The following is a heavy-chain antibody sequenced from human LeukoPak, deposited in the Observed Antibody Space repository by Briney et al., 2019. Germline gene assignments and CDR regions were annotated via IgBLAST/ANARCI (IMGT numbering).Heavy chain of an antibody. V-gene: IGHV4-59*01. D-gene: IGHD6-13*01. J-gene: IGHJ4*02. CDR1: GGSISSDY. CDR3: ARGVYIAAAQYGY. CDR2: IYYSGTT. Sequence: PSETLSLTCTVSGGSISSDYWIWIRQPPGKGLEWIGYIYYSGTTNYNPSLKSRVTISVDTSKNQFSLKLSSVTAADTAVYYCARGVYIAAAQYGYWGQGTLVTVSS.